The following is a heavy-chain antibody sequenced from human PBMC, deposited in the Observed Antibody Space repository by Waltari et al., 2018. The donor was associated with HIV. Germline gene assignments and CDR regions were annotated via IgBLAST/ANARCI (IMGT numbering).Heavy chain of an antibody. D-gene: IGHD3-10*01. CDR1: GGSVSSGSYY. Sequence: QVQLQESGPGLVKPSATLSLTCTVSGGSVSSGSYYWSWIRQHPGKGLEWIGYIYYSGSTNYNPSLKSRVTISVDTSKNQFSLKLSSVTAADTAVYYCARGGLLWFGESYSLDYWGQGTLVTVSS. CDR2: IYYSGST. V-gene: IGHV4-61*01. CDR3: ARGGLLWFGESYSLDY. J-gene: IGHJ4*02.